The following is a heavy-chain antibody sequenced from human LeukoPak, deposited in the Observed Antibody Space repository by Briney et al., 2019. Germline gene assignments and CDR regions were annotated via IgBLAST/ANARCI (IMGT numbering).Heavy chain of an antibody. J-gene: IGHJ4*02. CDR1: GFTFGDYA. CDR3: TRDQTPYY. V-gene: IGHV3-49*04. CDR2: IRSKVYGGTP. Sequence: GGSLRLSCTASGFTFGDYAMTWARQAPGKGLEWVGFIRSKVYGGTPEYAASVKGRFTISRDDSKGIAYLQMNSLKTEDTAVYYCTRDQTPYYWGQGTLVTVSS.